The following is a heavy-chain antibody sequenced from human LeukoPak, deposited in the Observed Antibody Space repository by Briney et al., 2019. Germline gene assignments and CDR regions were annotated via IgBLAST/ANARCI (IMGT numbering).Heavy chain of an antibody. V-gene: IGHV3-74*01. D-gene: IGHD3-22*01. CDR1: GFTFSNYW. CDR2: INSDGINT. J-gene: IGHJ4*02. Sequence: PGGSLRLSCAASGFTFSNYWMHWVRQAPGKGLVWVSRINSDGINTSYADSVKGRFTISRDNAKNTLNLQMNSLKASDTAMYYCARHAYHDDNSGYYFAYWGQGTLVTVSS. CDR3: ARHAYHDDNSGYYFAY.